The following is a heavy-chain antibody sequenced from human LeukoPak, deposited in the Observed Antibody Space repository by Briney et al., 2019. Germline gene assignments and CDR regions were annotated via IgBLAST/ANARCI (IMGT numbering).Heavy chain of an antibody. CDR2: FCSGGAT. V-gene: IGHV3-66*01. CDR3: ARGNPSSRH. Sequence: GGSLRLSCAASGFTVINNYMYWVRQAPGKGLEWVSMFCSGGATYYIDSVEGRFTISRDNFKNTLNLQMNNLRPEDTAVYYCARGNPSSRHWGQGTLVTVSS. CDR1: GFTVINNY. D-gene: IGHD1-14*01. J-gene: IGHJ4*02.